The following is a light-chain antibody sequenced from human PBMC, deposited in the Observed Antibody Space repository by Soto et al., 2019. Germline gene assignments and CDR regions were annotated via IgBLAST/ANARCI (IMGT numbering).Light chain of an antibody. CDR1: ALPKKY. CDR3: QSADSSGPRV. V-gene: IGLV3-25*03. CDR2: KDS. Sequence: SYELTQPPAVSVSPGQTARITCSGDALPKKYAYWYQQKPGQAPVVVIYKDSERPSGMPERFSGSSSGTTVTLTISGVQAEDEADYYCQSADSSGPRVFGGGTKLTVL. J-gene: IGLJ2*01.